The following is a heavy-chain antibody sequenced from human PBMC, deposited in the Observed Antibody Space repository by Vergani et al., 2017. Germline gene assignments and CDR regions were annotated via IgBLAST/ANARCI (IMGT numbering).Heavy chain of an antibody. D-gene: IGHD2-2*01. CDR2: INPSGGST. V-gene: IGHV1-46*01. Sequence: QVQLVQSGAEVKKPGASVKVSCTASGYTFTSYYMHWVRQAPGQGLEWMGIINPSGGSTSYAQKFQGRVTMTEDTSTDTAYMELSSLRSEDTAVYYCATPIRTSRSTSWKPFDYWGQGTLVTVSS. J-gene: IGHJ4*02. CDR3: ATPIRTSRSTSWKPFDY. CDR1: GYTFTSYY.